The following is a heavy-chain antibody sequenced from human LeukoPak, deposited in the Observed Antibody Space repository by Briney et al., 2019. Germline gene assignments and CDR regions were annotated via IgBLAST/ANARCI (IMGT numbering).Heavy chain of an antibody. J-gene: IGHJ4*02. Sequence: PGGSLRLPCAASGFTFSSYAMSWVRQAPGRGLEWASTINSGGTNIFYADSVKGRFTISRDSSKNTLYLQMNGLSAEDTAIYYCAREFGSGSYLYFAYWGQGTLVAVSS. D-gene: IGHD3-10*01. CDR3: AREFGSGSYLYFAY. CDR1: GFTFSSYA. V-gene: IGHV3-23*01. CDR2: INSGGTNI.